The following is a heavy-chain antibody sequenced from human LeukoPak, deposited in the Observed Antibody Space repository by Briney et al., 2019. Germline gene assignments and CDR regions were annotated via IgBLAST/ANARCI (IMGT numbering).Heavy chain of an antibody. Sequence: GGSLRLSCAASGFTFSSYSMNWVRQAPGKGLEWVSYISSSSSTIYYADSVKGRFTISRDNAKNSLYLQMNSLRAEDTAVYYCAKSRSGNRYNWFDPWGQGTLVTVSS. CDR2: ISSSSSTI. V-gene: IGHV3-48*04. J-gene: IGHJ5*02. CDR3: AKSRSGNRYNWFDP. D-gene: IGHD3-10*01. CDR1: GFTFSSYS.